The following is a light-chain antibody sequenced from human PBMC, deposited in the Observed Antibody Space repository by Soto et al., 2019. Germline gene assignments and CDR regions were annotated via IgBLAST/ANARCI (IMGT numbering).Light chain of an antibody. Sequence: EIVSTQSPATLSVSPGERATLSCRASQSVSSNLAWYLQKPGQAPSLLIYGASTRATGIPARFSGSGSGTEFTLTISSLQSEDFAVYYCQQNNNWPTFGQGTKVDIK. CDR2: GAS. V-gene: IGKV3-15*01. CDR1: QSVSSN. CDR3: QQNNNWPT. J-gene: IGKJ1*01.